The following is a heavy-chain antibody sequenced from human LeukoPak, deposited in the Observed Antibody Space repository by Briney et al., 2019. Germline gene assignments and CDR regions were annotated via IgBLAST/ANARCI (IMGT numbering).Heavy chain of an antibody. CDR2: ISSSGSI. Sequence: GGSLRLSCVASGFTFSNYEMIWVRQAPGKGLEWVSYISSSGSIYYADIVKGRFTISRDNAKNSLYLQMHSLRAEDTAVYFCARALPSSWWYFDYWGRGTLVTVSS. CDR1: GFTFSNYE. V-gene: IGHV3-48*03. D-gene: IGHD6-13*01. CDR3: ARALPSSWWYFDY. J-gene: IGHJ4*02.